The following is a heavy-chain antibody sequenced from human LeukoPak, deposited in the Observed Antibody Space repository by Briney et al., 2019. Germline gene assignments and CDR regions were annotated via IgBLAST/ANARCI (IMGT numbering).Heavy chain of an antibody. D-gene: IGHD1-26*01. CDR2: ISGSGGST. CDR1: GFTFSSYA. V-gene: IGHV3-23*01. CDR3: AKVEGFGATGYYFDY. Sequence: PGGSLRLSCAASGFTFSSYAMSWVRQAPGKGLEWVSAISGSGGSTYYADSVKGRFTISRDNSKNTLYLQMNSLRAEDAAVYYCAKVEGFGATGYYFDYWGQGTLVTVSS. J-gene: IGHJ4*02.